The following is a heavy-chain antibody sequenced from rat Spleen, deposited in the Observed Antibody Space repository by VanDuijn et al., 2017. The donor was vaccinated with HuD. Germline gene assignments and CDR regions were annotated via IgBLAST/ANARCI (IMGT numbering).Heavy chain of an antibody. J-gene: IGHJ4*01. Sequence: EVQLVESGGGLVQPGRSLKVSCVASGFTFSNYYMAWVRQAPTKGLEWVATISYDGRTTYYRDSVKGRFTISRDNPKSTLYLQMNSLRSEDTATYDCTRDGWELPGYNYVNYVMDAWGQGASVTVSS. V-gene: IGHV5-20*01. CDR1: GFTFSNYY. CDR2: ISYDGRTT. CDR3: TRDGWELPGYNYVNYVMDA. D-gene: IGHD1-4*01.